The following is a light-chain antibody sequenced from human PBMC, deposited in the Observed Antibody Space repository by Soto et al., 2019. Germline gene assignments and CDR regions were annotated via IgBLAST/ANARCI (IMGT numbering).Light chain of an antibody. J-gene: IGKJ2*01. Sequence: EIVLTQSPGTLSLSPGERATLSCRASQSISCNDLAWYQQTPGQAPRLLIYGASSRATGIPDRCSGSGSGTDLSLTISRLEPKDCAVYYLHQYGTSRMYTFGQGTKVEIK. V-gene: IGKV3-20*01. CDR1: QSISCND. CDR3: HQYGTSRMYT. CDR2: GAS.